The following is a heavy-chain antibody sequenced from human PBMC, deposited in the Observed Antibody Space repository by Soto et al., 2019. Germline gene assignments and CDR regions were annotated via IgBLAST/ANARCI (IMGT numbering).Heavy chain of an antibody. CDR1: GYTFTGYY. CDR3: AGDIVATTDDVWHYYYGMDV. D-gene: IGHD5-12*01. Sequence: ASVKVSCEASGYTFTGYYIHWVRQAAGEGLEWMGWINPNSGGTDYAQQLQGRVTMTRDTSISTAYMELSRLRSDDTAVYYCAGDIVATTDDVWHYYYGMDVWGQGPTVTFYS. J-gene: IGHJ6*02. V-gene: IGHV1-2*02. CDR2: INPNSGGT.